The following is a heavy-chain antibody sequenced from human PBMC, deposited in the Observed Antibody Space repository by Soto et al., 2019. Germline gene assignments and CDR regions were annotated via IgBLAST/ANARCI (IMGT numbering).Heavy chain of an antibody. CDR3: ARDPGFGFGYSYAFAMDV. CDR1: GYTFSNYG. J-gene: IGHJ6*02. CDR2: ISGYNGNT. Sequence: GASVKVSCKASGYTFSNYGISWVRQGPGQGLEWMGWISGYNGNTHYEEKVQDRIKMTTDTSTSTTYLELRSLRSDDTAMYFCARDPGFGFGYSYAFAMDVWGQGTTVTVS. V-gene: IGHV1-18*01. D-gene: IGHD5-18*01.